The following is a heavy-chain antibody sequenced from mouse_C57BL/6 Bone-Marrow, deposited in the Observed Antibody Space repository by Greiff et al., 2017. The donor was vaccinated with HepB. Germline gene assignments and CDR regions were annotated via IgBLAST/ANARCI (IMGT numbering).Heavy chain of an antibody. J-gene: IGHJ4*01. V-gene: IGHV5-17*01. CDR2: ISSGSSTI. CDR3: ARTGFYAMDY. Sequence: DVHLVESGGGLVKPGGSLKLSCAASGFTFSDYGMHWVRQAPEKGLEWVAYISSGSSTIYYADTVKGRFTISRDNAKNTLFLQMTSLRSEDTAMYYCARTGFYAMDYWGQGTSVTVSS. CDR1: GFTFSDYG.